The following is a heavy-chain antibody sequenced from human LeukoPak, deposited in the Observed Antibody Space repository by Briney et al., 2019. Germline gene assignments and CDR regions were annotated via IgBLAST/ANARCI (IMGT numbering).Heavy chain of an antibody. D-gene: IGHD4/OR15-4a*01. J-gene: IGHJ6*03. CDR3: ARAFVWCMDV. CDR2: NSYSGST. CDR1: GGSISTYY. Sequence: SETLSLTCTVSGGSISTYYWSWTRQPPGKELEWIGYNSYSGSTNYNPSLKSRVTISVDTSKNQFSLKLSSVTAADTAVYYCARAFVWCMDVWGKGTTVTVSS. V-gene: IGHV4-59*01.